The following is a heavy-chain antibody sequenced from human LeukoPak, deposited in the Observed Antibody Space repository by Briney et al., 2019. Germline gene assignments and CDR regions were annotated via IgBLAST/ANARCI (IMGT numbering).Heavy chain of an antibody. Sequence: SETLSLTCTVSGGSISSGSYYWSWIRQPPGKGLEWIGEINHSGSTNYNPSLKSRVTISVDTSKNQFSLKLSSVTAADTAVYYCARDGVGATWAFDIWGQGTMVTVSS. D-gene: IGHD1-26*01. CDR3: ARDGVGATWAFDI. V-gene: IGHV4-39*07. CDR2: INHSGST. CDR1: GGSISSGSYY. J-gene: IGHJ3*02.